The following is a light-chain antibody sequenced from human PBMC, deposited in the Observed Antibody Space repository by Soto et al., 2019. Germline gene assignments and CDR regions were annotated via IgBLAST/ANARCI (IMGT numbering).Light chain of an antibody. CDR2: DNN. CDR3: GTWDSSVVV. CDR1: SSNIGNNY. Sequence: QSVLTQPPSVSAAPGQKVTISFSGSSSNIGNNYVSWYQQLPGTAPKLLIYDNNKRPSGIPDRFSGSKSGTSATLGITGLQTGDEADYYCGTWDSSVVVFGGGTKLTVL. V-gene: IGLV1-51*01. J-gene: IGLJ2*01.